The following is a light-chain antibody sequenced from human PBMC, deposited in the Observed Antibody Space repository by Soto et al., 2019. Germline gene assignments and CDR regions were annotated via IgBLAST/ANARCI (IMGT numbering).Light chain of an antibody. CDR3: QSFDSSLSGYV. CDR2: GNS. Sequence: QAVVTQPPSVSGAPGQRVTISCTGSSSNIGAGYDVHWYQHLPGTAPKLLIYGNSNRPSGVPDRFSASKSGTSASLAITGLQAEDEADYYCQSFDSSLSGYVFGTGTKLTVL. CDR1: SSNIGAGYD. J-gene: IGLJ1*01. V-gene: IGLV1-40*01.